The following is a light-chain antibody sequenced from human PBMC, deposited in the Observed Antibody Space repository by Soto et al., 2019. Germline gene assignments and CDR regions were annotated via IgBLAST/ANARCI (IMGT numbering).Light chain of an antibody. J-gene: IGKJ5*01. CDR3: QQYHNWPIT. V-gene: IGKV3-15*01. Sequence: IVMTQSPATLSVSPWESATLSCRASQSVSSNLAWHQQKPGQAPRILMYDASTRATGISARFSGSGSGTEFTLTISSLQSEDFAVYYCQQYHNWPITLGQGTRLEIK. CDR2: DAS. CDR1: QSVSSN.